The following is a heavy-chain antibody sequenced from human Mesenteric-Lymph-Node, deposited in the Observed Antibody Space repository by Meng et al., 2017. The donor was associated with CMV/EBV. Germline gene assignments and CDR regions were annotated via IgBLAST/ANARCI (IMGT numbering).Heavy chain of an antibody. J-gene: IGHJ4*02. D-gene: IGHD4-11*01. V-gene: IGHV1-18*04. CDR1: GYTFTDYY. Sequence: ASVKVSCKASGYTFTDYYLHWVRQAPGQGLEWMGWISGYNGNTNSAQKLQGRVTVTTDTSTNTAYMELRSLRSDDTAVYYCARDSNYAPYYFDYWGQGTLVTVSS. CDR2: ISGYNGNT. CDR3: ARDSNYAPYYFDY.